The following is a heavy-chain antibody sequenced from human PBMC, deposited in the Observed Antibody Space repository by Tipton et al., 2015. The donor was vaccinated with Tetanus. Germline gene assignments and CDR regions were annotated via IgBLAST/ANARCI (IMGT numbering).Heavy chain of an antibody. CDR3: ARDSTNCGDDEGLGY. J-gene: IGHJ4*02. CDR1: GYTFTSYG. D-gene: IGHD4-17*01. CDR2: ISAYNGNT. V-gene: IGHV1-18*01. Sequence: QLVQSGPEVKKPGASVKVSCKASGYTFTSYGISWVRQAPGQGLEWMGWISAYNGNTNYAQKLQGRVTMTTDTSTSTAYMERRSLRSGDTAVYYRARDSTNCGDDEGLGYWGQGTLVTVSS.